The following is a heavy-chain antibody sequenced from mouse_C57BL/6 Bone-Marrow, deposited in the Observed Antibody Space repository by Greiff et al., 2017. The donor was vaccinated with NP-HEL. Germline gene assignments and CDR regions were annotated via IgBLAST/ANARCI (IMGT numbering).Heavy chain of an antibody. D-gene: IGHD1-1*01. V-gene: IGHV14-2*01. CDR3: ARRGITTVVATPSWYFDV. CDR2: IDPEDGET. J-gene: IGHJ1*03. Sequence: EVKLVESGAELVKPGASVKLSCTASGFNIKDYYMHWVKQRTEQGLEWIGRIDPEDGETKYAPKFQGKATITADTSSNTAYLQLSSLTSEDTAGYDCARRGITTVVATPSWYFDVWGTGTTVTVSS. CDR1: GFNIKDYY.